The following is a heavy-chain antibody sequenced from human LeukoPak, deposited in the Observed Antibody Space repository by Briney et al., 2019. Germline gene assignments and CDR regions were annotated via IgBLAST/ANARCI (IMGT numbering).Heavy chain of an antibody. Sequence: PSETLSLTCAVYGGSFSGYYWSWIRQPPGKGLEWIGEINHSGSTNYNPSLKSRVTISVDTSKNQISLKLSSVTAADTAVYYCARKGIVVPAATFDYWGQGTLVTVSS. V-gene: IGHV4-34*01. CDR3: ARKGIVVPAATFDY. CDR2: INHSGST. D-gene: IGHD2-2*01. CDR1: GGSFSGYY. J-gene: IGHJ4*02.